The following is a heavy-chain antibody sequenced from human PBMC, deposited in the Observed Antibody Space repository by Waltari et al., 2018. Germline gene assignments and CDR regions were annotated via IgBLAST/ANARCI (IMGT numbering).Heavy chain of an antibody. J-gene: IGHJ4*02. D-gene: IGHD1-26*01. CDR2: IFTGGAT. V-gene: IGHV4-4*09. CDR1: GGSIERDY. CDR3: TRSTSSGEQIHFDY. Sequence: QVQLQESGPRLVKPSETLSLTRTFTGGSIERDYWTWVRQTPGKGLEWVGYIFTGGATNYDPSLMSRVSISLDVANRQFSLNLMSVTAADTAVYFCTRSTSSGEQIHFDYWGRGILVTVSS.